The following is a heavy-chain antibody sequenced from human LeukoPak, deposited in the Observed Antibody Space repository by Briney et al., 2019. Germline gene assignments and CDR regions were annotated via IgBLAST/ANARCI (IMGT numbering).Heavy chain of an antibody. CDR1: GYTFTSYN. D-gene: IGHD6-19*01. Sequence: ASVKVSCKASGYTFTSYNMYWVRQAPGQRLEWMGIINPRGGSTNYAQKFQCRVTMTRDTSTSTVYMELSSLRSDDTAVYYCARFAVHRRIAVPGQFGLDYWGQGTLVTVSS. CDR2: INPRGGST. J-gene: IGHJ4*02. V-gene: IGHV1-46*01. CDR3: ARFAVHRRIAVPGQFGLDY.